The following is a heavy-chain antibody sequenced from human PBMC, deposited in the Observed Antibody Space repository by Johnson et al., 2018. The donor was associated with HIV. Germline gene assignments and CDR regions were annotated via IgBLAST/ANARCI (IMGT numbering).Heavy chain of an antibody. V-gene: IGHV3-11*01. CDR1: GFTFSDYY. D-gene: IGHD5-12*01. CDR3: ERDNIEATLDDAFDI. J-gene: IGHJ3*02. CDR2: IRCNGSTI. Sequence: QVQLVESGGGLVKPGGSLRLSCAASGFTFSDYYMSWIRQAPGKGLEWVSYIRCNGSTIYYADSLKGRFTISRDNAKNSLYLQMNSLRSEDTAVYYCERDNIEATLDDAFDIWGQGTMVTVSS.